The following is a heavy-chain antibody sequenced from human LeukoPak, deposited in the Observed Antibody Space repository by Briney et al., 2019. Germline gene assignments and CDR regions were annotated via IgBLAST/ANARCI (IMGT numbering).Heavy chain of an antibody. J-gene: IGHJ5*02. D-gene: IGHD2-15*01. V-gene: IGHV3-23*01. Sequence: GGSLRLSCAASGFTFSSYAMSWVRQAPGKGLEWVSANSGSGGSTYYADSVKGRFTISRDNSKNTLYLQMNSLRAEDTAVYYCAKITRGYCSGGSCYLWFDPWGQGTLVTVSS. CDR1: GFTFSSYA. CDR2: NSGSGGST. CDR3: AKITRGYCSGGSCYLWFDP.